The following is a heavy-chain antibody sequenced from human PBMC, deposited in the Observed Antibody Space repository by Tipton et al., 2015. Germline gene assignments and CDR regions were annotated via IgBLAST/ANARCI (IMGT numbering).Heavy chain of an antibody. Sequence: TLFLTCDVSGYSISSGYYWSWIRQPPGKGLEWIGSFFHSGNTFHNPSLKSRVTMSRDTSKNQFSLKLTSVTAADTAVYYCACQDYDSLTRDYQTVDYWGQGTLVTVSS. V-gene: IGHV4-38-2*01. D-gene: IGHD3-9*01. CDR1: GYSISSGYY. CDR3: ACQDYDSLTRDYQTVDY. CDR2: FFHSGNT. J-gene: IGHJ4*02.